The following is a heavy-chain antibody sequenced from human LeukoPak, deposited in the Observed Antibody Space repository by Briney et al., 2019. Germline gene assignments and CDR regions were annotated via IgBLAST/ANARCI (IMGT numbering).Heavy chain of an antibody. Sequence: SETLSLTCTVSGGSISSYYWSWIRQPPGKGLEWIGYIYYSGSTNYNPSLKSRVTISVDTSKNQFSLKLSSVTAADTAVYYCARSRVVPAAIQGAHFDYWGQGTLVTVSS. CDR2: IYYSGST. D-gene: IGHD2-2*02. CDR1: GGSISSYY. CDR3: ARSRVVPAAIQGAHFDY. V-gene: IGHV4-59*01. J-gene: IGHJ4*02.